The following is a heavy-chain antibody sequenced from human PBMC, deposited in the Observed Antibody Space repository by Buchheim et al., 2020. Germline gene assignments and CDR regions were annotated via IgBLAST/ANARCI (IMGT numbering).Heavy chain of an antibody. V-gene: IGHV1-46*01. CDR2: INPSGGST. CDR3: AGGDIEGYCSSTSCFPHNWFDP. Sequence: QVQLVQSGAEVKKPGASVKVSCKASGYTFTSYYMHWVRQAPGQGLEWMGIINPSGGSTSYAQTFQGRVTMTRDTSTSTVYMELSSVRSEDTAVYYCAGGDIEGYCSSTSCFPHNWFDPWGQGTL. J-gene: IGHJ5*02. D-gene: IGHD2-2*01. CDR1: GYTFTSYY.